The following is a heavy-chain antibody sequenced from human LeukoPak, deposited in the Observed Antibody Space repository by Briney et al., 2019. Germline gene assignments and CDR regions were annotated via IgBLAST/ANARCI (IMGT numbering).Heavy chain of an antibody. V-gene: IGHV3-7*01. D-gene: IGHD5-18*01. CDR1: GFTFSSYW. J-gene: IGHJ2*01. CDR2: IKQDGSEK. CDR3: AREGLARIQLWLTKYWYFDL. Sequence: PGGSLRLSCAASGFTFSSYWMSWVRQAPVKGLEWVANIKQDGSEKYYVDSVKGRFTISRDNAKNSLYLQMNSLRAEDTAVYYCAREGLARIQLWLTKYWYFDLWGRGTLVTVSS.